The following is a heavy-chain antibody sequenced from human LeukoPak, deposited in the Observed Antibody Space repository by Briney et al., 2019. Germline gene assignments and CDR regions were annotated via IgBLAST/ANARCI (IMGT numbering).Heavy chain of an antibody. D-gene: IGHD3-10*01. Sequence: GGSLRLSCAASGFTFSNAWMSWVRQAPGKGLEWVGRIKSKTDGGTTDYAAPVKGRFTISRDDSKNTLCLQMNSLKTEDTAVYYCTTDRNLYYYGSGSYYNYFDYWGQGTLVTVSS. V-gene: IGHV3-15*01. CDR3: TTDRNLYYYGSGSYYNYFDY. CDR1: GFTFSNAW. J-gene: IGHJ4*02. CDR2: IKSKTDGGTT.